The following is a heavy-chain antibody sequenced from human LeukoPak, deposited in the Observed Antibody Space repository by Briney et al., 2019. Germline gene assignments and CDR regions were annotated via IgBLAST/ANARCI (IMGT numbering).Heavy chain of an antibody. CDR2: INPSGGST. J-gene: IGHJ4*02. V-gene: IGHV1-46*01. D-gene: IGHD3-3*01. CDR3: ARGDDFWSGPPTPYFDY. CDR1: GYTFTSYY. Sequence: ASVKVSCKASGYTFTSYYMHWVRLAPGQGLEWMGIINPSGGSTSYAQKLQGRVTMTRDTSTSTVYMELSSLRSEDTAVYYCARGDDFWSGPPTPYFDYWGQGTLVTVSS.